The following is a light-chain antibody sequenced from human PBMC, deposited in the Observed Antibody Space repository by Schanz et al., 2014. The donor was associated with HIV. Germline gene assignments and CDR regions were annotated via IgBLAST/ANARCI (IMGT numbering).Light chain of an antibody. V-gene: IGLV1-40*01. CDR2: GNS. CDR3: AGWDDTPNVWV. Sequence: QSVLTQPPSVSGAPGQRVTISCTGSSSNIGAGYDVHWYQQLPGTAPKLLIYGNSNRPSGVPDRFSGSKSGTSASLAISGLRSEDEADYYCAGWDDTPNVWVFGGGTKLTVL. CDR1: SSNIGAGYD. J-gene: IGLJ3*02.